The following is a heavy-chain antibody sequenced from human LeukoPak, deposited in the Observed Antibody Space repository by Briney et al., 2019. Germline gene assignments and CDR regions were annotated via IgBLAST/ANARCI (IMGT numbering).Heavy chain of an antibody. D-gene: IGHD3/OR15-3a*01. V-gene: IGHV4-30-4*08. CDR2: IYYSGST. Sequence: SQTLSLTCTVSGGSISSGDYYWSWIRQPPGKGLEWIGYIYYSGSTYYNPSLKSRVTISVDTSKNQFSLKLSSVTAADTAVYYCARVGALRGGTGYRTYYFDYWGQGTLVTVSS. J-gene: IGHJ4*02. CDR3: ARVGALRGGTGYRTYYFDY. CDR1: GGSISSGDYY.